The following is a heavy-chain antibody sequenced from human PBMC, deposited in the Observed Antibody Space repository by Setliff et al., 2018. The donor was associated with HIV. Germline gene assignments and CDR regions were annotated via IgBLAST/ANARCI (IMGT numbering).Heavy chain of an antibody. CDR1: GGTFSSYA. CDR2: IIPIFGTT. V-gene: IGHV1-69*05. D-gene: IGHD6-19*01. J-gene: IGHJ4*02. Sequence: GASVKVSCKASGGTFSSYAISWVRQAPGQGLEWMGGIIPIFGTTNYAQKFQGRITITTDESTTTAYMELSSLRSEDTAVYYCARAGSSGCPYWGQGTLVTVSS. CDR3: ARAGSSGCPY.